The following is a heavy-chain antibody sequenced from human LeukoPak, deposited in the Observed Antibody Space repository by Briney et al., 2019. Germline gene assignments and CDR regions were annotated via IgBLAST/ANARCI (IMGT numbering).Heavy chain of an antibody. CDR2: FDPEDGET. J-gene: IGHJ4*02. V-gene: IGHV1-24*01. D-gene: IGHD5-12*01. Sequence: ASVKVSCKVSGYTLTELSMHWMRQAPGKGLEWMGGFDPEDGETIYAQKFQGRVTMTEDTSTDTAYMELSSLRSEDTAVYYCATFGTYSGYRYYFDYWGQGTLVTVSS. CDR1: GYTLTELS. CDR3: ATFGTYSGYRYYFDY.